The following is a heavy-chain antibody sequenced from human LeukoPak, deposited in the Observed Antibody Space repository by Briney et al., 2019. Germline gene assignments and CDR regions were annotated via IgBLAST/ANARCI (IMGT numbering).Heavy chain of an antibody. J-gene: IGHJ4*02. V-gene: IGHV1-18*01. CDR1: GYTFNIYG. D-gene: IGHD5-18*01. Sequence: ASVKVSCKASGYTFNIYGITWVRQAPGQGLEWMGWIIVYNGNTKYAQKLQGRVTMTADTSTSTAYMELRSLRSDDTAVYYCARAGYSYGYIGYFDYWGQGTLVTVSS. CDR3: ARAGYSYGYIGYFDY. CDR2: IIVYNGNT.